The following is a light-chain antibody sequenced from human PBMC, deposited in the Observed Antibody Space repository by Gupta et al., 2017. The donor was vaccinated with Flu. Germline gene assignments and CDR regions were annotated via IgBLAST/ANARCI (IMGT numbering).Light chain of an antibody. CDR3: QQSYDTPWT. CDR2: WAS. V-gene: IGKV4-1*01. CDR1: QSVLYSSNNKNY. Sequence: SLGERAAINCKSSQSVLYSSNNKNYLAWYQQKQGQPPKLLISWASTRESGVPDRFSGSGSGADFTLTISSLQAEDVAIYYCQQSYDTPWTFGQGTKVEIK. J-gene: IGKJ1*01.